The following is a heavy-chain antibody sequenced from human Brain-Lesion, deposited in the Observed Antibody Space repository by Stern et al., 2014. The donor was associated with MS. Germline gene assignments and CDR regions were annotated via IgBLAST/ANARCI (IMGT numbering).Heavy chain of an antibody. J-gene: IGHJ4*02. D-gene: IGHD3-22*01. CDR3: ATYYYDSTGYNDF. CDR1: GYTFTGYY. Sequence: QVQLEESGAEVKKPGASVKVSCKASGYTFTGYYMHWVRQAPGQGLGRMGWGNPKSGGTNYAQKFQGWVTMTRDTSINTAYMELSRLRSDDTAVYYCATYYYDSTGYNDFWGQGTLVTVSS. CDR2: GNPKSGGT. V-gene: IGHV1-2*04.